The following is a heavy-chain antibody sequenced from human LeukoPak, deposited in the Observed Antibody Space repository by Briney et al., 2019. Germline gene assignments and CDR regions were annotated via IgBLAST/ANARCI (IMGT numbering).Heavy chain of an antibody. CDR1: GLTVSSNY. Sequence: TGGSLRLSCVASGLTVSSNYMNWVRQAPGKGLEWVSVIYSGGYTYYADSVKGRSTISRDNSKNTLYLQMNSLRAEDTAIYYCAKRKVVGAIDYWGQGTLVTVSS. J-gene: IGHJ4*02. CDR2: IYSGGYT. V-gene: IGHV3-53*01. CDR3: AKRKVVGAIDY. D-gene: IGHD1-26*01.